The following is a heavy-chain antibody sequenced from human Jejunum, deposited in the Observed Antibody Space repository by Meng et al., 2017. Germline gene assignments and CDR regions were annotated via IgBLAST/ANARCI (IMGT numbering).Heavy chain of an antibody. CDR2: ISWHSVGI. J-gene: IGHJ3*02. Sequence: SLKISCAASGFSFDDYAMHWVRQSPGKGLEWVAGISWHSVGIGYANSVTGRFTVSRDNAENSLYLDMSSLRAEDTAIYYCAKDMVGAPNFGAFDMWGQGTSVTVSS. D-gene: IGHD1-26*01. CDR3: AKDMVGAPNFGAFDM. V-gene: IGHV3-9*01. CDR1: GFSFDDYA.